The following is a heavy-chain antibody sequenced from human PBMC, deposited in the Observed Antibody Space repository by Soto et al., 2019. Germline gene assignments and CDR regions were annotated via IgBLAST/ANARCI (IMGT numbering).Heavy chain of an antibody. CDR2: ISGNGSST. V-gene: IGHV3-23*01. J-gene: IGHJ5*02. CDR1: GFTFSSYA. CDR3: ARSAYYGSGSYWKAHNWFDP. Sequence: GGSLRLSCAASGFTFSSYAMSWVRQAPGKGLEWVSAISGNGSSTYYADYVKGRFTISRDNAKNTLYLQMNSLRAEDTAVYYCARSAYYGSGSYWKAHNWFDPWGQGTLVTVSS. D-gene: IGHD3-10*01.